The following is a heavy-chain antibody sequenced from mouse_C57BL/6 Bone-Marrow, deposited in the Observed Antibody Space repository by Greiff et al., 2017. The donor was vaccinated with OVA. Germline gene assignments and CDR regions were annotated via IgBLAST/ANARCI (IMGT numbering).Heavy chain of an antibody. CDR1: GFTFSDYY. J-gene: IGHJ3*01. CDR2: INYDGSST. V-gene: IGHV5-16*01. CDR3: ARGKDYYGSSYWCAY. Sequence: EVQLQQSEGGLVQPGSSMKLSCTASGFTFSDYYMAWVRQVPEKGLEWVANINYDGSSTYYLDSLKSRFIISRDNAKNILYLQMSSLKSEDTATYYCARGKDYYGSSYWCAYWGQGTLVTVSA. D-gene: IGHD1-1*01.